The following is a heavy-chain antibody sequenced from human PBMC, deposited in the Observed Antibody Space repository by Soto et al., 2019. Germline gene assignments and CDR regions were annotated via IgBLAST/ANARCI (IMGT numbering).Heavy chain of an antibody. D-gene: IGHD6-6*01. CDR3: ATASSSSPNYYYYYGMDV. CDR2: IYYSGST. V-gene: IGHV4-59*01. Sequence: SETLCLTCTVSDGSIRSYYLSWIRQPPGKGLEWIGYIYYSGSTNYNPSLKSRVTISVDTSKNQFSLKLSSVTAADTAVYYCATASSSSPNYYYYYGMDVWGQGTTVTVSS. CDR1: DGSIRSYY. J-gene: IGHJ6*02.